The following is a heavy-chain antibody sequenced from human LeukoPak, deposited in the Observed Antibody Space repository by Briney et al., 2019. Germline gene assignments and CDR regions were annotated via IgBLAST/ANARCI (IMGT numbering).Heavy chain of an antibody. J-gene: IGHJ4*02. CDR2: SRNKANSYTT. Sequence: AGSLRLSCAGSGFTFSDHYMDWVRQAPGKGLEWVGRSRNKANSYTTEYAASVKGRFTFSRDDSKNSVYLQMNSLKTEYTAVYYCARATKVGGTRHFDYWGQGTLVTVS. CDR1: GFTFSDHY. D-gene: IGHD1-26*01. V-gene: IGHV3-72*01. CDR3: ARATKVGGTRHFDY.